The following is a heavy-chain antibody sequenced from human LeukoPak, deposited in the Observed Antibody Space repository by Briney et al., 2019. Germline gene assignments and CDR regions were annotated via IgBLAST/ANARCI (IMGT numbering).Heavy chain of an antibody. V-gene: IGHV3-30*18. Sequence: GRSLRLSRAASGFTFSSYGKHWVRQAPGKGLEWVAVISYDGSNKYYADSVKGRFTISRDNSKNTLYLQMNSLRAEDTAVYYCAKSEPLLWFGELLLQDWGQGTLVTVSS. J-gene: IGHJ4*02. CDR3: AKSEPLLWFGELLLQD. D-gene: IGHD3-10*01. CDR2: ISYDGSNK. CDR1: GFTFSSYG.